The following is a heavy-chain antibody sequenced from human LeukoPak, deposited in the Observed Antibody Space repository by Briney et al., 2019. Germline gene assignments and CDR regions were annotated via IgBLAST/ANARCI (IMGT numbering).Heavy chain of an antibody. CDR2: INPSGGST. CDR1: GGTLNSYA. J-gene: IGHJ4*02. V-gene: IGHV1-46*02. CDR3: ARAIWESGQRLPPNFDY. Sequence: GSSVKVSCKASGGTLNSYAISWVRQAPGQGLEWMGIINPSGGSTSYAQKFQGRVTMTRDTSTSTVYMELSSLRSEDTAVYYCARAIWESGQRLPPNFDYWGQGTLVTVSS. D-gene: IGHD3-16*01.